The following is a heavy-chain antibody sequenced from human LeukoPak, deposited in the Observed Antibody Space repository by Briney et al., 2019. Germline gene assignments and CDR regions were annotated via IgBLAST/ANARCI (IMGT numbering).Heavy chain of an antibody. CDR2: INHSGYT. Sequence: PETLSLTCAVSGVSFNDYYWSWVRQTPGKGLEWIGEINHSGYTNDSPSLKSRVTLSIDTSRKQFSLNLRSVTVADTGIYYCTRMTTGHDYWGPGTLVTVSS. V-gene: IGHV4-34*01. J-gene: IGHJ4*02. CDR3: TRMTTGHDY. D-gene: IGHD4-17*01. CDR1: GVSFNDYY.